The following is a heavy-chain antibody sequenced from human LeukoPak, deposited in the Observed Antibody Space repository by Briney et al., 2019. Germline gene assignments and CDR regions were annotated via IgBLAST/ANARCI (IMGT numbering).Heavy chain of an antibody. CDR2: ISGSGGST. V-gene: IGHV3-23*01. CDR1: GFTFSSYW. Sequence: GGSLRLSCAASGFTFSSYWMSWVRQAPGKGLEWVSAISGSGGSTYYADSVKGRFTISRDNSKNTLYLQMNSLRAEDTAVYYCAKSVMYYYGSGSYYHYWGQGTLVTVSS. D-gene: IGHD3-10*01. J-gene: IGHJ4*02. CDR3: AKSVMYYYGSGSYYHY.